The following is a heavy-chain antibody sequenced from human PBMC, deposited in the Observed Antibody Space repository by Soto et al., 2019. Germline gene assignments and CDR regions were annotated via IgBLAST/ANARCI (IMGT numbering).Heavy chain of an antibody. D-gene: IGHD3-16*01. Sequence: ASVKVSCKASGYTFTGYYMHWVRQAPGQGLEWMGWINPNSGGTNYAQKFQGRVTMTRDTSISTAYMELNSLRVEDTAVYFCFGGNGGPQWGQGTLVTVSS. J-gene: IGHJ4*02. V-gene: IGHV1-2*02. CDR1: GYTFTGYY. CDR3: FGGNGGPQ. CDR2: INPNSGGT.